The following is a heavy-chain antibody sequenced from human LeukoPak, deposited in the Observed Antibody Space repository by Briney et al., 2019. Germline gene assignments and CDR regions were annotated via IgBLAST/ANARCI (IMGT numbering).Heavy chain of an antibody. CDR2: IKSKTDGGTT. CDR1: GFTFRNAW. J-gene: IGHJ4*02. CDR3: TTDSETYYSDTSGYYYGYVDY. V-gene: IGHV3-15*01. Sequence: GGSLRLSCAASGFTFRNAWMTWVREAPGKGLEWVGRIKSKTDGGTTDYAAPVKGRFTISRDDSKNTLYLQMNSLKTEDTALYYCTTDSETYYSDTSGYYYGYVDYWGQGTLVTVSS. D-gene: IGHD3-22*01.